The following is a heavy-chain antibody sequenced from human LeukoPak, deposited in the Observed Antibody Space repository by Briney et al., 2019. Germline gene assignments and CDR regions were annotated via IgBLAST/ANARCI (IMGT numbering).Heavy chain of an antibody. CDR3: AGEPRPYYYDSSGYYYYFDY. CDR2: IYYSGST. CDR1: GSSISSNSYY. Sequence: SETLSLTCTVSGSSISSNSYYWGWIRQPPGKGLEWIGSIYYSGSTSYDPSLRSRVTISVDTSKNQFSLKLSSVAAADTAVYYCAGEPRPYYYDSSGYYYYFDYWGQGTLVTVSS. J-gene: IGHJ4*02. D-gene: IGHD3-22*01. V-gene: IGHV4-39*07.